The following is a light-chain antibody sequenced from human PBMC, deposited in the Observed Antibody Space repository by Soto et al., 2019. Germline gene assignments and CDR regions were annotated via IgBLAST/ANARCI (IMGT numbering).Light chain of an antibody. J-gene: IGLJ2*01. CDR2: DVS. V-gene: IGLV2-8*01. Sequence: QSALTQPPSASGSPGQSVTISCTGTSSDVGGYNDVYWYQQHPGKAPKLMISDVSKRPSGVPDRFSGSKSGTTASLTVAGHQADEAADYYCSSVGSNNNLVFGGGTKLTVL. CDR1: SSDVGGYND. CDR3: SSVGSNNNLV.